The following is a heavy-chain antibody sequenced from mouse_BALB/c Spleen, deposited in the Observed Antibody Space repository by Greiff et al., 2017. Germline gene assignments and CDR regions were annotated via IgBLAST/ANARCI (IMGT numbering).Heavy chain of an antibody. CDR2: ISSGGST. CDR1: GFTFSSYA. J-gene: IGHJ4*01. CDR3: ARAYGNPGSYAMDY. Sequence: EVKLLESGGGLVKPGGSLKLSCAASGFTFSSYAMSWVRQTPEKRLEWVASISSGGSTYYPDSVKGRFTISRDNARNILYLQMSSLRSEDTAMYYCARAYGNPGSYAMDYWGQGTSVTVSS. V-gene: IGHV5-6-5*01. D-gene: IGHD2-10*02.